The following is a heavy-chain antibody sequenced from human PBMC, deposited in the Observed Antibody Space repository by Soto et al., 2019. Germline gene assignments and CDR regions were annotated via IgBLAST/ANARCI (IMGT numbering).Heavy chain of an antibody. V-gene: IGHV3-30-3*01. J-gene: IGHJ4*02. CDR2: ISYDGSNK. Sequence: QVQLVESGGGVVQPGRSLRLSCAASGFTFSSYAMHWVRQAPGKGLEWVAVISYDGSNKYYADSVKGRFTISRDNSKNTLYLQMNSLRAEDTAVYYCARDVRTEGDWLPIDYWGQGTLVTVSS. CDR3: ARDVRTEGDWLPIDY. D-gene: IGHD3-9*01. CDR1: GFTFSSYA.